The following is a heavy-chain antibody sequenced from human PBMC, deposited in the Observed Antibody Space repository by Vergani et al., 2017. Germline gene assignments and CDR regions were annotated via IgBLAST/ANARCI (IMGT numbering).Heavy chain of an antibody. V-gene: IGHV3-30*02. Sequence: QVQLVESGGGVVQPGGSLRLSCAASGFTFSSYGMHWVRQAPGKGLEWVAFIRYDGSNKYYADSVKGRFTISRDNSKNTLYLQMNSLRAEDTAVYYCASDSSSWYYFDYWGQGTLVTVSS. J-gene: IGHJ4*02. D-gene: IGHD6-13*01. CDR3: ASDSSSWYYFDY. CDR1: GFTFSSYG. CDR2: IRYDGSNK.